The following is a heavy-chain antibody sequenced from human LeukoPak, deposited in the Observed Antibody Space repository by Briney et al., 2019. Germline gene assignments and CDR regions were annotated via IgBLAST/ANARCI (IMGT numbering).Heavy chain of an antibody. CDR1: GFTFSSYG. D-gene: IGHD3-22*01. Sequence: GGSLRLSCAASGFTFSSYGMHWARQAPGKGLEWVAFIRYDGSNKYYADSVKGRFTISRDNSKNTLYLQMNSLRAEDTAVYYCARTLVVVMYYGMDVWGQGATVTVSS. CDR2: IRYDGSNK. V-gene: IGHV3-30*02. J-gene: IGHJ6*02. CDR3: ARTLVVVMYYGMDV.